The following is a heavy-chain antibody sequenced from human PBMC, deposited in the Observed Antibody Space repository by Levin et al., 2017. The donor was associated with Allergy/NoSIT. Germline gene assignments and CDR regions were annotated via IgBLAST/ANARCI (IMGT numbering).Heavy chain of an antibody. V-gene: IGHV4-59*01. CDR2: IYYSGST. CDR3: AREVVSRGVNPYWYFDL. D-gene: IGHD3-10*01. J-gene: IGHJ2*01. CDR1: GGSISSYY. Sequence: SCTVSGGSISSYYWSWIRQPPGKGLEWIGYIYYSGSTNYNPSLKSRVTISVDTSKNQFSLKLSSVTAADTAVYYCAREVVSRGVNPYWYFDLWGRGTLVTVSS.